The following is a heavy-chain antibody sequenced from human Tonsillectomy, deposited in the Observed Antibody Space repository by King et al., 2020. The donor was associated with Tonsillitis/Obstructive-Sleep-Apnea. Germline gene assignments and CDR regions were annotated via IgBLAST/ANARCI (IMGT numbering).Heavy chain of an antibody. J-gene: IGHJ4*02. D-gene: IGHD3-22*01. CDR3: ARVPHYYDSSGVDY. Sequence: VQLVESGAEVKKPGASVKVSCTASGYTFTSYGINWVRQAPGQGLEWMGRISAYNGNTNYAQKLQGRVTMTTDTSTSTAYMELRSLRSDDTAMYYCARVPHYYDSSGVDYWGRGTLVTVSS. CDR1: GYTFTSYG. V-gene: IGHV1-18*01. CDR2: ISAYNGNT.